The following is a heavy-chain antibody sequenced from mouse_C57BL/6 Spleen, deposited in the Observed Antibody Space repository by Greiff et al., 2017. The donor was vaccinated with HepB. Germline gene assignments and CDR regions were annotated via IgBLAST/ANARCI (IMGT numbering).Heavy chain of an antibody. J-gene: IGHJ1*03. V-gene: IGHV5-17*01. CDR3: ARYYYSNYVGYFDV. CDR1: GFTFSDYG. CDR2: ISSGSSTI. D-gene: IGHD2-5*01. Sequence: EVKLMESGGGLVKPGGSLKLSCAASGFTFSDYGMHWVRQAPEKGLEWVAYISSGSSTIYYADTVKGRFTISRDNAKNTLFLQMTSLRSEDTAMYYCARYYYSNYVGYFDVWGTGTTVTVSS.